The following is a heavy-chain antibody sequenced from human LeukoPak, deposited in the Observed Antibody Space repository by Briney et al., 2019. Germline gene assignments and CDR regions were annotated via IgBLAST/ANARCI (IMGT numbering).Heavy chain of an antibody. CDR1: GFTFSSYW. J-gene: IGHJ4*02. CDR3: AREWGSGSYDY. V-gene: IGHV3-7*01. CDR2: IKQDGSAK. Sequence: GGSLRLSCAASGFTFSSYWMSWVRQAPGKGLEWVANIKQDGSAKYYVDSVKGRFTISRDNAKNSLYLQMNSLRAEDTAVYYCAREWGSGSYDYWGQGTLVTVSS. D-gene: IGHD3-10*01.